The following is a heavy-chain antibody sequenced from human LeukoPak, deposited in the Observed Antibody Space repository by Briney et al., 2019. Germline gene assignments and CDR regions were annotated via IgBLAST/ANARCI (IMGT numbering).Heavy chain of an antibody. V-gene: IGHV3-30-3*01. J-gene: IGHJ6*02. CDR2: ISYDGSNK. CDR1: GFTFSSYA. Sequence: GGSLRLSCAASGFTFSSYAMHWVRQAPGKGLEWVAVISYDGSNKYYADSVKGRFTISRDNSKNTLYLQMNSLRAEDTAVYYCARDSRYCSGGSCSTRALTGHYYGMDVWGQGTTVTVSS. D-gene: IGHD2-15*01. CDR3: ARDSRYCSGGSCSTRALTGHYYGMDV.